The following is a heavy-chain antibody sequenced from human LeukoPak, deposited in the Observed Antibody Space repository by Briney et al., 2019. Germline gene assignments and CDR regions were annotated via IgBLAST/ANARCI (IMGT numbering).Heavy chain of an antibody. Sequence: GGSLRLSCAASGFTFTNYAMTWVRQAPGKGLEWLSYISGNGGVIQYADSVKGRFTISRDNAKNLLYLQMDSLRVEDTAIYYCARDPRTVRIWGQGTLVTVSS. CDR3: ARDPRTVRI. CDR2: ISGNGGVI. J-gene: IGHJ4*02. V-gene: IGHV3-48*03. CDR1: GFTFTNYA. D-gene: IGHD1-1*01.